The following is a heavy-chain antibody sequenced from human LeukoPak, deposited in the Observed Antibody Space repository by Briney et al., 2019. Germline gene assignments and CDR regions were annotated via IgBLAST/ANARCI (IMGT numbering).Heavy chain of an antibody. CDR2: VYYNGST. Sequence: PSETLSLTCTVSGGSISSSSYYWGWIRQPPGKGLELIGSVYYNGSTYYNPSLKSRVTISVATSKNQFSLKLSSVTAADTAVYYCASYPSAYYYDSSGYYSNWGQGTLVTVSS. J-gene: IGHJ4*02. V-gene: IGHV4-39*01. CDR1: GGSISSSSYY. D-gene: IGHD3-22*01. CDR3: ASYPSAYYYDSSGYYSN.